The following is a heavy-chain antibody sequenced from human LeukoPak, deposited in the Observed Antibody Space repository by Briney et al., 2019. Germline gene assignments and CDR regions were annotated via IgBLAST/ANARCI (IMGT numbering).Heavy chain of an antibody. Sequence: PGGSLRLSCAASGFTFSSYAMSWVRQAPGKGLEWVSAISGSGGSTYYADSVKGRFTISRDNSKNTLYLQMNSLRAEDTAVYYRAKGTLWEPPLAPFDHRGQGTLVTGPS. D-gene: IGHD1-26*01. V-gene: IGHV3-23*01. CDR1: GFTFSSYA. J-gene: IGHJ4*02. CDR2: ISGSGGST. CDR3: AKGTLWEPPLAPFDH.